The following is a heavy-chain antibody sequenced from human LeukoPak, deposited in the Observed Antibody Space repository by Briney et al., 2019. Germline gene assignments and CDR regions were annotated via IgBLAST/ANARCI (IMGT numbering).Heavy chain of an antibody. J-gene: IGHJ6*02. D-gene: IGHD3-3*01. Sequence: GGSLRLSCAASGFTFSDYYMSWIRQAPGKGLEWVSYISSSSSYTNYADSVKGRFTISRDNAKNSLYLQMNSLRAEDTAVYYCARDLCGGDFWSGAYYYYGMDVWGQGTTVTVSS. CDR2: ISSSSSYT. V-gene: IGHV3-11*06. CDR1: GFTFSDYY. CDR3: ARDLCGGDFWSGAYYYYGMDV.